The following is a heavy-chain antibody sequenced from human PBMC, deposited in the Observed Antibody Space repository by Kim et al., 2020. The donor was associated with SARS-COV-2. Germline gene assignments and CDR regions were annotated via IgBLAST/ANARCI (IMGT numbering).Heavy chain of an antibody. J-gene: IGHJ5*02. D-gene: IGHD1-26*01. V-gene: IGHV4-59*01. Sequence: YNPSLKSRVTISVDTSKNQFSLKLSSVTAADTAVYYCARDLTSGRTWFDPWGQGTLVTVSS. CDR3: ARDLTSGRTWFDP.